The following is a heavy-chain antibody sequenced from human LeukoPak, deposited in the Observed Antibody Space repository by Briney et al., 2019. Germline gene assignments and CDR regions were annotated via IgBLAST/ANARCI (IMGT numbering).Heavy chain of an antibody. CDR3: ARDLRKKKLKTVTTKDRDY. D-gene: IGHD4-17*01. Sequence: ASVKVSRKASGYTFTSYDINWVRQATGQGLEWMGWMNPNSGNTGYAQKFQGRVAMTRNTSISTAYMELSSLRSEDTAVYYCARDLRKKKLKTVTTKDRDYCGQGTLVTVSS. J-gene: IGHJ4*02. CDR2: MNPNSGNT. CDR1: GYTFTSYD. V-gene: IGHV1-8*01.